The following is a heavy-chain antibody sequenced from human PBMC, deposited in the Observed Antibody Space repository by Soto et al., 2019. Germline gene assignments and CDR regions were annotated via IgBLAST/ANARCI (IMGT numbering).Heavy chain of an antibody. D-gene: IGHD6-19*01. CDR2: VSTYNGKT. Sequence: QVQLVQSGAEVKKPGASVKVSCKASGYTFTSYGISWVRQAPGQGLEWLGWVSTYNGKTSCVKKVQGRVTMTTDTSTSTAYMELRSLRSDDTAVYYCARDEEYSSGTLPLDYWGQGTLVTVSS. CDR1: GYTFTSYG. V-gene: IGHV1-18*01. J-gene: IGHJ4*02. CDR3: ARDEEYSSGTLPLDY.